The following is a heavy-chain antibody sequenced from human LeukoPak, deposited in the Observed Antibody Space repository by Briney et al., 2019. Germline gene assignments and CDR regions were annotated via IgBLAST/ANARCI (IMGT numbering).Heavy chain of an antibody. Sequence: PGGSLRLSCAASGFTVSSNYMSWVRQAPGKGLEWVAFIRYDGSNKYYADSVKGRFTISRDNSKNTLYLQMNSLRAEDTALYYCAKDMRANMYGTGFDNWGRGTLVTVSS. CDR1: GFTVSSNY. CDR3: AKDMRANMYGTGFDN. V-gene: IGHV3-30*02. J-gene: IGHJ4*02. CDR2: IRYDGSNK. D-gene: IGHD3-10*01.